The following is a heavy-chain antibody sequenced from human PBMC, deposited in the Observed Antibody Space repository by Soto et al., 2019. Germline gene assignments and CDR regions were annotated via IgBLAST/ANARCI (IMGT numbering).Heavy chain of an antibody. J-gene: IGHJ5*02. CDR2: ISASSASI. CDR1: GFTFETYG. D-gene: IGHD4-17*01. CDR3: ARDWRDLGDFNWFDP. Sequence: GGSLRLSCKASGFTFETYGMNWVRQAPGKGLEWVASISASSASIYYADSLGGRFTISGDNANISVSLLMKRLIHDDTAMYYCARDWRDLGDFNWFDPWGQGTLVTVSS. V-gene: IGHV3-21*01.